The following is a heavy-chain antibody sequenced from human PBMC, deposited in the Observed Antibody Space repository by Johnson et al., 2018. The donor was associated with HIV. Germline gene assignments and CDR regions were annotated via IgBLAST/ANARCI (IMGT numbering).Heavy chain of an antibody. CDR2: ISGSGGST. V-gene: IGHV3-23*04. CDR3: ALEGSQGAFDI. CDR1: GFSFSNYA. J-gene: IGHJ3*02. D-gene: IGHD1-26*01. Sequence: VQLVESGGGVVQPGRSLRLSCAASGFSFSNYAMDWVRQAPGQGLEWVSAISGSGGSTYYADSVKGRFTISRDNSKNTLYLQMNSLRAEDTAVYYCALEGSQGAFDIWGQGTMVTVSS.